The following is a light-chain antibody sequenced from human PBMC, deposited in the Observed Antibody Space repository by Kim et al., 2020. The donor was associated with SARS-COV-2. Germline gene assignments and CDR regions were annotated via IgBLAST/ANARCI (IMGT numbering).Light chain of an antibody. CDR3: QQYYSTPLD. V-gene: IGKV4-1*01. CDR1: QSVLYSSNNKNY. J-gene: IGKJ2*01. CDR2: WAS. Sequence: RATINCKSSQSVLYSSNNKNYLAWYQQKPGQPPKLLIYWASTREAGVPDRFSGSGSGTDFTLTIRSLQAEDVAVYYCQQYYSTPLDFGQGTKLEI.